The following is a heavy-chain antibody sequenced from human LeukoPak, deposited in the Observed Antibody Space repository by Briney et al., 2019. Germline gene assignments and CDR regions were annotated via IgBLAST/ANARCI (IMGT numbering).Heavy chain of an antibody. CDR1: GGTFSSYA. Sequence: SVKVSCKASGGTFSSYAISWVRQAPGQGLEWMGRIIPILGIANYAQKFQGRVTITADKSTRTAYMELSSLRSEDTAVYYCARDQSYYDSSGYYPRNFDYWGQGTLVTVSS. CDR2: IIPILGIA. CDR3: ARDQSYYDSSGYYPRNFDY. J-gene: IGHJ4*02. V-gene: IGHV1-69*04. D-gene: IGHD3-22*01.